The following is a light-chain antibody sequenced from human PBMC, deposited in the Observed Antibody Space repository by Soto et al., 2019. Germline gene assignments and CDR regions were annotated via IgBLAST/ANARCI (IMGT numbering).Light chain of an antibody. V-gene: IGKV3-20*01. Sequence: EIVLTDSPGTLSLSQWEIATLSCRASQSVSSSYLAWYQQKPGQAPRLLIYGASSRATGIPDRFSGSGSGTDFTLTISRLEPEDFALYYCQQYGSSPTFGPGTKVDIK. CDR2: GAS. CDR1: QSVSSSY. CDR3: QQYGSSPT. J-gene: IGKJ3*01.